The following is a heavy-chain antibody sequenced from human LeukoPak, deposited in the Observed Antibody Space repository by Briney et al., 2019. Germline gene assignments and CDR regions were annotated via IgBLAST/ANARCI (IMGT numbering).Heavy chain of an antibody. J-gene: IGHJ4*02. CDR2: INWNSDSI. CDR3: AINGGGDSGYRNFDY. D-gene: IGHD5-12*01. Sequence: HPGGSLKLSRAVSGFTFYDYAVHWVRQVPGKGLEWVSGINWNSDSIGYADSVKGRFTTSRDNAKNSLYLQMNSLRAEDKAFYYCAINGGGDSGYRNFDYWGQGTLVTVSS. V-gene: IGHV3-9*01. CDR1: GFTFYDYA.